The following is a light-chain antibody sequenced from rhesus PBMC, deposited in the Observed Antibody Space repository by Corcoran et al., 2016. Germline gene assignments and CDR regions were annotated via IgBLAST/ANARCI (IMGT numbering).Light chain of an antibody. J-gene: IGKJ3*01. V-gene: IGKV1-18*01. CDR1: QGIHSW. Sequence: DIQMTQSPSSLSASVGDNVTITCRASQGIHSWLAWYQQKPGKAPKLLFYAASSLESGVAYRFSGSGSGTDYTLTISSLQPEDFATYYCQQVYRTPLTFGPGTKLDIK. CDR2: AAS. CDR3: QQVYRTPLT.